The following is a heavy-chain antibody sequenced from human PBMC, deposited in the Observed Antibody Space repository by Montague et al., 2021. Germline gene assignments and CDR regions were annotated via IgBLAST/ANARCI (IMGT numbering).Heavy chain of an antibody. Sequence: SETLSLTCTVFGDSINTYSWSWIRQPAGKGLEWIGRLSNGGSTNSNPSRKSRVSMSVDTSKNQFSLKLCSVTAADTAVYFCARDTVGASGYFYYYYMDVWGRGTTVTVSS. D-gene: IGHD1-26*01. CDR2: LSNGGST. J-gene: IGHJ6*03. CDR1: GDSINTYS. V-gene: IGHV4-4*07. CDR3: ARDTVGASGYFYYYYMDV.